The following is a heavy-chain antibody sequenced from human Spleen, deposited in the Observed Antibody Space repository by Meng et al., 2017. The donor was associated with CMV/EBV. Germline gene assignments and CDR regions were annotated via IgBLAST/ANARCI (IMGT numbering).Heavy chain of an antibody. J-gene: IGHJ6*02. V-gene: IGHV3-7*04. Sequence: GESLKISCAASGFTLSSYWLSWVRQAPGKGLEWVANINQDESQKNYVDSVKGRFSISRDNAKNSLFLQMNSLRAEDTAVYYCARVAAAGRGLDLWGQGTTVTVSS. CDR2: INQDESQK. CDR1: GFTLSSYW. CDR3: ARVAAAGRGLDL. D-gene: IGHD6-25*01.